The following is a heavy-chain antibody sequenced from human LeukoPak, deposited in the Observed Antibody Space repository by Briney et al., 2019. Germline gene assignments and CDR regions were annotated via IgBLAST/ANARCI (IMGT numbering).Heavy chain of an antibody. Sequence: ASVKVSCKASGYSFTKYGINWVRHVPGQGLEWMGWISPNNGHTNYAQNFQGRVTVTTDTSTSTAYMELRSLTSDDTAVYYCASDYRYYYGSGKYFPFDYWGQGTLVTVSS. CDR2: ISPNNGHT. D-gene: IGHD3-10*01. J-gene: IGHJ4*02. CDR3: ASDYRYYYGSGKYFPFDY. V-gene: IGHV1-18*01. CDR1: GYSFTKYG.